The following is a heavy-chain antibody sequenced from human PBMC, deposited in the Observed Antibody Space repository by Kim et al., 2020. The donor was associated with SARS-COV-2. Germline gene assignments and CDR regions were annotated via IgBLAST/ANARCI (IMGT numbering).Heavy chain of an antibody. CDR3: ARDRELLYGWFDP. D-gene: IGHD2-2*02. J-gene: IGHJ5*02. Sequence: YAVSVKSRITNNPDTSKNQFSMQLNSVTPEDTAVYYCARDRELLYGWFDPWGQGTLVTVSS. V-gene: IGHV6-1*01.